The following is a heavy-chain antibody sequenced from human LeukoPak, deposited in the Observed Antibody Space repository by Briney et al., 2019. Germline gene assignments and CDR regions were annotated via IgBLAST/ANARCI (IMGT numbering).Heavy chain of an antibody. D-gene: IGHD2/OR15-2a*01. CDR3: AKDLGVGAYLLFDYITSGLDS. J-gene: IGHJ4*02. Sequence: GRSLRLSCAASGFSFSSYGMHWVRQDPGKGLEWVAVISYDGSNEYFADSVKGRFTVSRDNSKNTLYLQMNSLRPEDTAVYYCAKDLGVGAYLLFDYITSGLDSWGQGTLVTVSS. CDR2: ISYDGSNE. V-gene: IGHV3-30*18. CDR1: GFSFSSYG.